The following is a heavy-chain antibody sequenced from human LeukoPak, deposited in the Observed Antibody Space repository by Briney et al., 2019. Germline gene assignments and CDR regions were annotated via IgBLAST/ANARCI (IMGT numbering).Heavy chain of an antibody. CDR2: INPKSGGT. Sequence: GASVKVSCKASGYTFTDYFMNWVRQAPGQGLEWMGWINPKSGGTVYAQKFQGRVTMTRDTSSSTAYMELSRLRSDDTAVYYCARASGSYWWFDSWGQGTLVTVSS. V-gene: IGHV1-2*02. CDR1: GYTFTDYF. CDR3: ARASGSYWWFDS. D-gene: IGHD1-26*01. J-gene: IGHJ5*01.